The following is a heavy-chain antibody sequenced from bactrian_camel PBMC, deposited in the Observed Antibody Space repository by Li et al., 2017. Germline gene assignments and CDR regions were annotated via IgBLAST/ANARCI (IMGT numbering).Heavy chain of an antibody. CDR3: ARGKSGGPGLYTRDVYYNY. CDR2: IDTSTGIT. D-gene: IGHD2*01. CDR1: GYHFTNNC. Sequence: VQLVESGGGSVQAGGSLRLSCAASGYHFTNNCVTWFRQAPGKEREGVASIDTSTGITHYADSVEGRFAISRDNAKNTLSLEMNSLKPEDTAMYYCARGKSGGPGLYTRDVYYNYWGQGTQVTVS. V-gene: IGHV3S1*01. J-gene: IGHJ4*01.